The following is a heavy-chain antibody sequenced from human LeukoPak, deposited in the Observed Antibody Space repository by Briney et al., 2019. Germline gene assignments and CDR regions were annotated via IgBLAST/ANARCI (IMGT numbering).Heavy chain of an antibody. CDR3: ARGEARYYYGSGSYSWFDP. Sequence: PSETLSLTCTVSGGSISSYYWSWIRQPAGKGLEWIGRIYTSGSTNYNPSLKSRVTISVDTSKNQFSLKLSSVTAADTAVYYCARGEARYYYGSGSYSWFDPWGQGTLVTVSS. V-gene: IGHV4-4*07. CDR2: IYTSGST. J-gene: IGHJ5*02. D-gene: IGHD3-10*01. CDR1: GGSISSYY.